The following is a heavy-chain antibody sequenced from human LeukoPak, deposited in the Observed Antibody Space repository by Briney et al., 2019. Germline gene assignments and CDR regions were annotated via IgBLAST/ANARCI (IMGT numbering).Heavy chain of an antibody. V-gene: IGHV4-61*02. J-gene: IGHJ4*02. D-gene: IGHD2-2*01. CDR3: AWSIIRYCSSTSCYSNFDY. Sequence: SQTLSLTCTVSGGSISSCSYYWSWIRQPAGKGLEWIGCIYTSGITNYNPSLKSRVTISVDTSKNQFSLKLSSVTAADTAVYYCAWSIIRYCSSTSCYSNFDYWGQGTLVTVSS. CDR1: GGSISSCSYY. CDR2: IYTSGIT.